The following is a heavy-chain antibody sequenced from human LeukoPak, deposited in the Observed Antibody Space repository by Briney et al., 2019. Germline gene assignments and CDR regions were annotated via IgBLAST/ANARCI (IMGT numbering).Heavy chain of an antibody. J-gene: IGHJ4*02. V-gene: IGHV3-23*01. CDR1: GFTFTNYA. CDR3: ARDSGYDPNPFDY. D-gene: IGHD5-12*01. CDR2: ISSSGGTT. Sequence: GGSLRLSCAASGFTFTNYAMNWVRQAPGKGLEWLSAISSSGGTTCYADSVKGRFTISRDNSGNTLYLQMNSLRAEDTAVYYCARDSGYDPNPFDYWGQGTLVTVSS.